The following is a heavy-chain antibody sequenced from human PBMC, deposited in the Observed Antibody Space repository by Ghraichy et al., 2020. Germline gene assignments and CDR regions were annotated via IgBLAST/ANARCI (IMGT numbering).Heavy chain of an antibody. CDR3: ATDGTYDYVWGSQLGY. CDR2: FDPEDGET. CDR1: GYTLTELS. D-gene: IGHD3-16*01. J-gene: IGHJ4*02. V-gene: IGHV1-24*01. Sequence: ASVKVSCKVSGYTLTELSMHWVRQAPGKGLEWMGGFDPEDGETIYAQKFQGRVTMTEDTSTDTAYMELSSLRSEDTAVYYCATDGTYDYVWGSQLGYWGQGTLVTVSS.